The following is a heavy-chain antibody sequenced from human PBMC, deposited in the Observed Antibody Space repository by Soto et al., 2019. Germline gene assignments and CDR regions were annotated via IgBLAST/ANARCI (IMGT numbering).Heavy chain of an antibody. CDR1: GLSLSTGGVA. Sequence: QITLKESGPTLVKPTQTLTLTCTFSGLSLSTGGVAVGWIRQPPGKALEWLAVINFKDEKRYSPSLKSRLTITKDTSKNQVVLIMTSMDPVDTATYYCAHRPVYAQDWFDPWGQGILVTVSS. J-gene: IGHJ5*02. CDR2: INFKDEK. CDR3: AHRPVYAQDWFDP. D-gene: IGHD2-8*01. V-gene: IGHV2-5*01.